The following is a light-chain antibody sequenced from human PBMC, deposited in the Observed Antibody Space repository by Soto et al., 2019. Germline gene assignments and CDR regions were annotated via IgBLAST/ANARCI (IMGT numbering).Light chain of an antibody. J-gene: IGKJ1*01. CDR2: DAS. Sequence: DIQMTQSPSTLSASVGDRVTIPCRASQSISSWLAWYQQNPGKAPKLLIYDASSLASGVPSRFSGSGSGTEFTLTSSSLQPDVIATDYGQQYNSYPACGQGTKVEIK. CDR3: QQYNSYPA. V-gene: IGKV1-5*01. CDR1: QSISSW.